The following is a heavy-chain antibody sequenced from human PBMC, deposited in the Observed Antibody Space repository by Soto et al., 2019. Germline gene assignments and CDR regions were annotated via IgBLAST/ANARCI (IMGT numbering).Heavy chain of an antibody. D-gene: IGHD1-1*01. Sequence: GGSLRLSCAASGFTFSSYAMHWVRQAPGKGLERVAVISYDGSNKYYADSVKGRFTISRDNSKNTLYLQMNSLRAEDTAVYYCARDGWNYNYYYGMDVWGQGTTVTVSS. CDR1: GFTFSSYA. CDR3: ARDGWNYNYYYGMDV. V-gene: IGHV3-30-3*01. CDR2: ISYDGSNK. J-gene: IGHJ6*02.